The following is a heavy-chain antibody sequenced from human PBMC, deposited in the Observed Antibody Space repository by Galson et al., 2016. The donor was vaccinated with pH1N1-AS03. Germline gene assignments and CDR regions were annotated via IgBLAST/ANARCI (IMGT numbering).Heavy chain of an antibody. CDR1: GYSIRSDCY. J-gene: IGHJ4*02. D-gene: IGHD2-21*01. Sequence: ETLSLTCEVSGYSIRSDCYWGWIRQPPGKGLEWIGSVHHSGATWHNPSLKSRVTISVDTSKNQFSLRVNPVTVADTAVYYCAAPGGGSYSYWGQGKLVTVSS. CDR2: VHHSGAT. V-gene: IGHV4-38-2*01. CDR3: AAPGGGSYSY.